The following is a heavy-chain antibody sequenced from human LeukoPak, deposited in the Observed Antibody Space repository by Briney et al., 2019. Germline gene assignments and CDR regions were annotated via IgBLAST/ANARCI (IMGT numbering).Heavy chain of an antibody. V-gene: IGHV3-21*01. CDR1: GFTFSSYS. D-gene: IGHD2-15*01. Sequence: PGGSLRLSCAASGFTFSSYSMNWVRQAPGKGLEWVSSISSSSSYIYYADSVKGRFTISRDNAKNSLYLQMNSLRAEDTAVYYCARQYCSGGSCYVDAFDTWGQGTMVTVSS. J-gene: IGHJ3*02. CDR2: ISSSSSYI. CDR3: ARQYCSGGSCYVDAFDT.